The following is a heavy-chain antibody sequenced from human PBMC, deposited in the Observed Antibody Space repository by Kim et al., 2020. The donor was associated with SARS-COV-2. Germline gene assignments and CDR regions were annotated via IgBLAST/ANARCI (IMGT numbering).Heavy chain of an antibody. CDR2: IDPSDSYT. J-gene: IGHJ4*02. D-gene: IGHD5-18*01. CDR3: ARPYSGYSYGYYY. CDR1: GYSFTSYW. Sequence: GESLKISCKGSGYSFTSYWISWVRQMPGEGLEWMGRIDPSDSYTNYSPSFQGHVTISADKSISTAYLQWSSLKASDTAMYYCARPYSGYSYGYYYWGQGTLVTVSS. V-gene: IGHV5-10-1*01.